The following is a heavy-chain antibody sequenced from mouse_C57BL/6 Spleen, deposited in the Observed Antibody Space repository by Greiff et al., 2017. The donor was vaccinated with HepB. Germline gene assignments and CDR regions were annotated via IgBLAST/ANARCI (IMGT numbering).Heavy chain of an antibody. J-gene: IGHJ4*01. V-gene: IGHV1-22*01. CDR2: INPNNGGT. CDR1: GYTFTDYN. Sequence: EVKLHQSGPELVKPGASVKMSCKASGYTFTDYNMHWVKQSHGKSLEWIGYINPNNGGTSYNQKFKGKATLTVNKSSSTAYMELRSLTSEDSAVYYCAREFITTVVDAMDYWGQGTSVTVSS. D-gene: IGHD1-1*01. CDR3: AREFITTVVDAMDY.